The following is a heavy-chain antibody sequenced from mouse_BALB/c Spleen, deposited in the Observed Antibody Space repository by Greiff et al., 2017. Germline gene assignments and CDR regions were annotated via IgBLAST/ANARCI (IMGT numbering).Heavy chain of an antibody. CDR2: ISSGGST. CDR1: GFTFSSYA. D-gene: IGHD2-3*01. V-gene: IGHV5-6-5*01. J-gene: IGHJ1*01. Sequence: EVKLVESGGGLVKPGGSLKLSCAASGFTFSSYAMSWVRQTPEKRLEWVASISSGGSTYYPDSVKGRFTISRDNARNILYLQMSSLRSEDTAMYYCASYDGYFYWYFDVWGAGTTVTVSS. CDR3: ASYDGYFYWYFDV.